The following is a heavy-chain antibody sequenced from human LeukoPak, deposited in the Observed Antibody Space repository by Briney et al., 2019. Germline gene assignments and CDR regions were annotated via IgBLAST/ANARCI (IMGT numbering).Heavy chain of an antibody. CDR1: GYTFIDHY. V-gene: IGHV1-2*02. J-gene: IGHJ4*02. CDR2: IDPDTGDT. D-gene: IGHD3-22*01. Sequence: GASVKVSCKPSGYTFIDHYLHWVRQAPGQGLKSLGWIDPDTGDTNYPQKFQGRVTMSRDTSSSTAYMELNRLRSGGTAVYYCARAGHNSNSGGYDFWGLGTLVTVSS. CDR3: ARAGHNSNSGGYDF.